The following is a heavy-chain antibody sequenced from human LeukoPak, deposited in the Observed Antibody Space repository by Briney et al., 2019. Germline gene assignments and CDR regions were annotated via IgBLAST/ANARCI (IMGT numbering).Heavy chain of an antibody. Sequence: GGSLRLSCAASGLIVSSNYISWVRQAPGKGLEWVSVIYSGGTTYYADSVKGRFTIPRDNSQNTVYLQMNSLRDEDTAVYYCAREAYDISAGYRSYGMDVWGQGTTVTVSS. J-gene: IGHJ6*02. CDR2: IYSGGTT. D-gene: IGHD3-9*01. CDR1: GLIVSSNY. CDR3: AREAYDISAGYRSYGMDV. V-gene: IGHV3-66*01.